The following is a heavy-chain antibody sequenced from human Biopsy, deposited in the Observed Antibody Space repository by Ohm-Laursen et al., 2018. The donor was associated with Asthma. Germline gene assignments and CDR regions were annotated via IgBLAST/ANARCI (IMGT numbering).Heavy chain of an antibody. CDR1: GFTFSDSY. CDR3: ARGDSSGWSHYYFDY. J-gene: IGHJ4*02. V-gene: IGHV3-11*05. D-gene: IGHD6-19*01. Sequence: SLRLSCAASGFTFSDSYMSWIRQAPGKGLEWISYIGSTRLYTNSADSVKGRFSISRDNAKNSLYLHMNSLRAEDTAVYYCARGDSSGWSHYYFDYWGQGTLVTVSS. CDR2: IGSTRLYT.